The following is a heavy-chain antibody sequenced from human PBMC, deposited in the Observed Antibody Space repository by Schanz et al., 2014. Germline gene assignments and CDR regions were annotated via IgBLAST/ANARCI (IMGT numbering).Heavy chain of an antibody. CDR1: GGTFSSST. D-gene: IGHD3-9*01. CDR2: IIPILDKT. J-gene: IGHJ4*02. Sequence: QVQLVQSGAEVKKPGSSVKVSCKASGGTFSSSTLTWVRQAPGQGLEWMGRIIPILDKTNYAQKFQGRVTMTADKSTSTVYMEVSGLRSEDTAVYYCAKVDRTRYYAMDVWGQGTLVTVSS. V-gene: IGHV1-69*08. CDR3: AKVDRTRYYAMDV.